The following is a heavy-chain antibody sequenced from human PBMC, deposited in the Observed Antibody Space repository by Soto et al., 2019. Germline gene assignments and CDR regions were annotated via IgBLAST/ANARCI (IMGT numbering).Heavy chain of an antibody. J-gene: IGHJ4*02. D-gene: IGHD3-3*01. CDR3: AKEGSGYYYFDY. Sequence: GGSLRLSCAASGFTFSSYGMHWVRQAPGKGLEWVAVISYDGSNKYYADSVKGRFTISRDNSKNTLYLQMNSLRAEDTAVYYCAKEGSGYYYFDYWGQGTLVTVSS. V-gene: IGHV3-30*18. CDR1: GFTFSSYG. CDR2: ISYDGSNK.